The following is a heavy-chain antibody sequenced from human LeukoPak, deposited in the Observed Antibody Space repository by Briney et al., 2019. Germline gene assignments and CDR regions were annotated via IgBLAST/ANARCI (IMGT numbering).Heavy chain of an antibody. D-gene: IGHD3-9*01. CDR1: GFTFDDYA. J-gene: IGHJ4*02. CDR3: AKVHDILTGYYSPYYFDY. CDR2: ISWNSGSI. V-gene: IGHV3-9*01. Sequence: GGSLRLPCAASGFTFDDYAMHWVRQAPGKGLEWVSGISWNSGSIGYADSVKGRFTISRDNAKNSLYLQMNSLRAEDTALYYCAKVHDILTGYYSPYYFDYWGQGTLVTVSS.